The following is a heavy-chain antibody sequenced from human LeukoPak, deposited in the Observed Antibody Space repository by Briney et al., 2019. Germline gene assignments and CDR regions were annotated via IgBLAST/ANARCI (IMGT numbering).Heavy chain of an antibody. V-gene: IGHV1-2*06. J-gene: IGHJ3*02. CDR1: GYTFTDDY. CDR2: INPNSGGT. D-gene: IGHD3-3*01. Sequence: ASVKVSCKASGYTFTDDYMHWVRQAPGQGLEWMGRINPNSGGTNYAQKFQGRVTMTRDTSITTAYMDLSRLRSDDTAVYYCARVEGGMNAFDIWGLGTIVTVSS. CDR3: ARVEGGMNAFDI.